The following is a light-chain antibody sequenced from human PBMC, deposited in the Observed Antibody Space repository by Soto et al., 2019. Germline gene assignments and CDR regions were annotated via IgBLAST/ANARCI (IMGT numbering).Light chain of an antibody. CDR2: EVS. CDR3: SSYTSGSPLV. V-gene: IGLV2-14*01. J-gene: IGLJ1*01. CDR1: SSGVGGYNY. Sequence: QSALTQPASVSGSPGQAITISCTGTSSGVGGYNYVSWYQQHPGKAPKLMIYEVSNRPSGVSNRFSGSKSGNTASLTISGLQAEHEADYYCSSYTSGSPLVFGTGTKLTVL.